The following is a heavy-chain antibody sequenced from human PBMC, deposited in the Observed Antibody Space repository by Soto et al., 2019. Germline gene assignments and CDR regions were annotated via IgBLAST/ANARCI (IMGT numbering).Heavy chain of an antibody. D-gene: IGHD3-16*01. Sequence: SETLSLTCTVSGGYISSSSFYWGWVRQPPGKGLEWIGSVSHRGSTYYNPSLTSRVTISVDTSKIHFSLKLNSVTAADTAVYYCVSPYNFYFMDVWGKGTPVTVSS. CDR2: VSHRGST. V-gene: IGHV4-39*02. J-gene: IGHJ6*03. CDR3: VSPYNFYFMDV. CDR1: GGYISSSSFY.